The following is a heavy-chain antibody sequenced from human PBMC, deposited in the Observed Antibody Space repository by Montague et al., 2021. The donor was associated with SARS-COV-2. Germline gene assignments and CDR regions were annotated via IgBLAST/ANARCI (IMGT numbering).Heavy chain of an antibody. Sequence: SETLSLTCTVSGGSISSSSYYWGWIRQPPGKGLEWIGSIYYSGSTYYNPSLKSRATISVDTSKNQYSLKLSSVTAADTAVYYCAGVGRRQLVRLFGMDVWGQGTTVTVSS. CDR3: AGVGRRQLVRLFGMDV. J-gene: IGHJ6*02. CDR2: IYYSGST. V-gene: IGHV4-39*07. D-gene: IGHD6-13*01. CDR1: GGSISSSSYY.